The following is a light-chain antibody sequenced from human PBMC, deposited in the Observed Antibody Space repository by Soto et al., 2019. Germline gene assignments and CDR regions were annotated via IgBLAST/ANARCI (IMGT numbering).Light chain of an antibody. CDR2: DAS. CDR1: QTVRNNY. J-gene: IGKJ1*01. Sequence: EFVFTQSPGTLSLSPGERATLSCRASQTVRNNYLAWYQQTRGQAPRLLIYDASSTATGIPGRFGGGGSGTDFILTISRLEPEDLAVYYYQQYGSSGTFGQGTQVDIK. V-gene: IGKV3-20*01. CDR3: QQYGSSGT.